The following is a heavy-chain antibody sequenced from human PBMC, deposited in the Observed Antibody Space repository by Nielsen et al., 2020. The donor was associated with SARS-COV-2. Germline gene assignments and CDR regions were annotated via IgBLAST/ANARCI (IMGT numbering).Heavy chain of an antibody. CDR2: IDPSDSNT. V-gene: IGHV5-10-1*01. Sequence: GESLKISCKGSGYSFTTYWINWVRQMPGKGLEWMGKIDPSDSNTNYSPSFQGHVIISVDRSISTAYLQWSSLKASDTAMYYCARYGAWGSSPYWYFDLWGRGTLVTVSS. CDR1: GYSFTTYW. D-gene: IGHD6-6*01. CDR3: ARYGAWGSSPYWYFDL. J-gene: IGHJ2*01.